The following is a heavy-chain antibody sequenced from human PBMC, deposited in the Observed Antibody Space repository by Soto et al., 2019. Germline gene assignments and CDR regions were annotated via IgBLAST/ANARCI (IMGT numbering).Heavy chain of an antibody. CDR1: RGSINNSY. CDR2: IHYTGTT. J-gene: IGHJ4*02. D-gene: IGHD2-8*02. Sequence: SETLSLTCTVSRGSINNSYWTWIRQPPGKRLEWIGYIHYTGTTNYNPSLRGRVTMSVDTSNNQFSLKLSSVTAADTAVYYCVRVATGGLFHYWGPGNMVTVSS. CDR3: VRVATGGLFHY. V-gene: IGHV4-59*01.